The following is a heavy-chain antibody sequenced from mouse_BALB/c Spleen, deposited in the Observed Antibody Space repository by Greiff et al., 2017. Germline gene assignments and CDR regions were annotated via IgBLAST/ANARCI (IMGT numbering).Heavy chain of an antibody. D-gene: IGHD2-4*01. CDR1: GYTFTDYA. J-gene: IGHJ2*01. V-gene: IGHV1-67*01. CDR2: ISTYYGNT. Sequence: VQLQQSGPELVRPGVSVKISCKGSGYTFTDYAMHWVKQSHAKSLEWIGVISTYYGNTNYNQKFKGKATMTVDKSSSTAYMELARLTSEDSAIYYCAREEDDYDHFDYWGQGTTLTVSS. CDR3: AREEDDYDHFDY.